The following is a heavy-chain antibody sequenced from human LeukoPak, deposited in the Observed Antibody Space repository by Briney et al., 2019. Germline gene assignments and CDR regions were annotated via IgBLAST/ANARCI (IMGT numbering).Heavy chain of an antibody. CDR2: INHSGST. CDR1: GGSFSGYY. J-gene: IGHJ4*02. CDR3: ASTRGY. V-gene: IGHV4-34*01. D-gene: IGHD3-10*01. Sequence: PSETLSLTCAVHGGSFSGYYWNWVRQPPGKGLEWIGEINHSGSTNYNPSLKSRVTISVDTSKNQFSLKLSSVTAADTAVYYCASTRGYWGQGTLVTVSS.